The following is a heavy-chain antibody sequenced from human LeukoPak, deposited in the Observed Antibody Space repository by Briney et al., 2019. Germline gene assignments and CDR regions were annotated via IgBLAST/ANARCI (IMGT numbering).Heavy chain of an antibody. CDR3: AREIGYCSSTSCLYYYYYYYGMDV. Sequence: ASVKVSCKASGYTFTSYDINWVRQAPGQGLEWMGWMNPNSSNTGYAQKFQGRVTMTRNTSISTAYMELSSLRSEDTAVYYCAREIGYCSSTSCLYYYYYYYGMDVWGQGTTVTVSS. V-gene: IGHV1-8*01. CDR1: GYTFTSYD. J-gene: IGHJ6*02. CDR2: MNPNSSNT. D-gene: IGHD2-2*01.